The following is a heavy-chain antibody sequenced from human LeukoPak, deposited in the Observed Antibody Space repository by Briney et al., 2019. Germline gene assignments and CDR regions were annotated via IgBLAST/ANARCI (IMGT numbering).Heavy chain of an antibody. CDR1: GFSFSGYA. V-gene: IGHV3-23*01. D-gene: IGHD2-21*01. J-gene: IGHJ4*02. Sequence: GSPRLSCAASGFSFSGYAMNWVRQAPGKGLEWVSAISGSGGTIFYADSVKGRFTISRDHSKNTVYLQMNSLRAEDTAVYYCAKVLGSRIAVSDPFDYWGQGTLVTVSS. CDR2: ISGSGGTI. CDR3: AKVLGSRIAVSDPFDY.